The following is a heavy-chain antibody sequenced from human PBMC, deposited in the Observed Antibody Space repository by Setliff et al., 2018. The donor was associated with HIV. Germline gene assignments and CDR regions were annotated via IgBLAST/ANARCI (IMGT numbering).Heavy chain of an antibody. CDR3: ARDRSNWNYGKNYMDV. J-gene: IGHJ6*03. CDR1: GGTFSGYY. Sequence: AETLSLTCAVSGGTFSGYYWSWIRQPPGKGLEWIGEINHSGSTNYNPSLKDRVTITVDTSKNQFSLKLSTVTAADTAVYYCARDRSNWNYGKNYMDVWGKGTTVTVSS. CDR2: INHSGST. V-gene: IGHV4-34*01. D-gene: IGHD1-7*01.